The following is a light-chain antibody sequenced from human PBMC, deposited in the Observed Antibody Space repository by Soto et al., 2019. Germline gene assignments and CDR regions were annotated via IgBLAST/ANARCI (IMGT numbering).Light chain of an antibody. J-gene: IGKJ5*01. CDR1: QSVSSSY. V-gene: IGKV3-15*01. Sequence: DIVLTQSPGTLSVSPGERATLSCRASQSVSSSYLAWYQQKPGQAPRLLILGASTRATGIPARFSGSGSGTEFTLTISSLQSEDFAVYYCQQYNDWPPITFGQGTRLEI. CDR3: QQYNDWPPIT. CDR2: GAS.